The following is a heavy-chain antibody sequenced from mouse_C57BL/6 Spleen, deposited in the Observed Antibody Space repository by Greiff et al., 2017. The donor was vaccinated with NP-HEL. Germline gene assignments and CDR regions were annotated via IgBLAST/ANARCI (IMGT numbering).Heavy chain of an antibody. V-gene: IGHV5-4*01. CDR3: AREGTTGFDY. Sequence: DVQLVESGGGLVKPGGSLKLSCAASGFTFSSYAMSWVRQTPEKRLEWVATISDGGSYTYYPDNVKGRFTISRDNAKNNLYLQMSHLKSEDTAMYYCAREGTTGFDYWGQGTTLTVSS. D-gene: IGHD1-1*01. J-gene: IGHJ2*01. CDR1: GFTFSSYA. CDR2: ISDGGSYT.